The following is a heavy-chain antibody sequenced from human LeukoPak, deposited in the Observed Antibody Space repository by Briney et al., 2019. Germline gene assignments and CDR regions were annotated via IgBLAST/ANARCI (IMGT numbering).Heavy chain of an antibody. CDR3: ARTDITMIVVVPVQLPDY. D-gene: IGHD3-22*01. V-gene: IGHV1-2*02. J-gene: IGHJ4*02. CDR2: INPNSGGT. CDR1: GYTSTGYY. Sequence: ASVKVSCKASGYTSTGYYMHWVRQAPGQGLEWMGWINPNSGGTNYAQKFQGRVTMTRDTSISTAYMELSRLRSDDTAVYYCARTDITMIVVVPVQLPDYWGQGTLVTVSS.